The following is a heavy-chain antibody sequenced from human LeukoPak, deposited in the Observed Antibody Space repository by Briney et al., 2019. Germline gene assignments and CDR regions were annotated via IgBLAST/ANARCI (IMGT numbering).Heavy chain of an antibody. CDR2: ISGNGGST. D-gene: IGHD3-10*01. Sequence: GGSLRLSCAASGFTFSSYAMSWVRQAPGKGLEWVSGISGNGGSTYYADSVKGRFTISRDNSKNTLYLQMNSLRAEDTAVYYCAKRVARGLDYCYGMDVWGQGTTVTVSS. V-gene: IGHV3-23*01. CDR3: AKRVARGLDYCYGMDV. J-gene: IGHJ6*02. CDR1: GFTFSSYA.